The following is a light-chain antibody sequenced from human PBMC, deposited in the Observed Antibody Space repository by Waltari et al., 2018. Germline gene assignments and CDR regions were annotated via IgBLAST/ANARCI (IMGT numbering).Light chain of an antibody. Sequence: QSALTQPASVSGSPGQSITLSCTGTSSDIGSSILVSWYKQHPGKAPRLMIYDVNRRPSGVSDRFSGSKSGNTASLTISGLQAEDEADYYCSSYAASTTFFGGGTKVTVL. CDR3: SSYAASTTF. J-gene: IGLJ2*01. CDR2: DVN. CDR1: SSDIGSSIL. V-gene: IGLV2-23*02.